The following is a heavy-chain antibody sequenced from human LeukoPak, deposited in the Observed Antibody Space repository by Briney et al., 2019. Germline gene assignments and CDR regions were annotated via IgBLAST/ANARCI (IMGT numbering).Heavy chain of an antibody. V-gene: IGHV3-30-3*01. Sequence: GGSLRLSCAASGFSISGYAMHWVRQAPGKGLEWVAIISYDGSHKYYADSVKGQFTISRDNSKSTLYLQMNSLRAEDTAVYYCARGPNYDILTGYSPRGYFDYWGQGTLVTVSS. J-gene: IGHJ4*02. D-gene: IGHD3-9*01. CDR1: GFSISGYA. CDR2: ISYDGSHK. CDR3: ARGPNYDILTGYSPRGYFDY.